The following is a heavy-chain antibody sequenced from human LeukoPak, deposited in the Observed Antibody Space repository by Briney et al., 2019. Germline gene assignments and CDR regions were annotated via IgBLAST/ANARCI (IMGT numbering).Heavy chain of an antibody. CDR1: GFTVSSNY. CDR2: IYSAGST. J-gene: IGHJ6*03. Sequence: GGSLRLSCAASGFTVSSNYMSWVRQAPGKGLEWVSVIYSAGSTYYADSVKGRFTISRDNSKNTLYLQMNSLRAEDTAVYYCARDRRIYCSSTSCSQYYYYYMDVWGKGTTVTVSS. CDR3: ARDRRIYCSSTSCSQYYYYYMDV. V-gene: IGHV3-53*01. D-gene: IGHD2-2*01.